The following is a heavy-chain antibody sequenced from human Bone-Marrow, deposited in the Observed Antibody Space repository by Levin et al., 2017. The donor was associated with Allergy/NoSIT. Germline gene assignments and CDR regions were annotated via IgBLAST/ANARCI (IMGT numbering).Heavy chain of an antibody. Sequence: GGSLRLSCVVSGLIFSSYEMNWVRQAPGKGLEWLSYISNSGNTIYYADSVKGRFTISRDNAKNSLYLQMNSVTAEDTAVYYCALGSRGRYWGQGTLVTVSS. CDR1: GLIFSSYE. J-gene: IGHJ4*02. V-gene: IGHV3-48*03. D-gene: IGHD1-26*01. CDR3: ALGSRGRY. CDR2: ISNSGNTI.